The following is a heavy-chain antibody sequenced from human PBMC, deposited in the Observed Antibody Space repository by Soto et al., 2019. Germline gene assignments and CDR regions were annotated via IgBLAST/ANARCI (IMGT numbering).Heavy chain of an antibody. CDR2: ISYDGSNK. D-gene: IGHD3-22*01. V-gene: IGHV3-30-3*01. Sequence: GGSLRLSCAASGFTFSSYAMHWVRQAPGKGLEWVAVISYDGSNKYYADSVKGRFTISRDNSKNTLYLQMNSLRAEDTAVYYCARAAQALTMIVVDTPGYWGQGTLVTVSS. J-gene: IGHJ4*02. CDR3: ARAAQALTMIVVDTPGY. CDR1: GFTFSSYA.